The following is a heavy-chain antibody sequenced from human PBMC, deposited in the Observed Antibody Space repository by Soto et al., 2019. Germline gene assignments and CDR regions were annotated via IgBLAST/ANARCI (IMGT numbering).Heavy chain of an antibody. V-gene: IGHV2-26*01. Sequence: QVNLKESGRVLVKPPETLTLTCAVSGFSLSNARIGVSWIRRPPGKALEWLVHIFSNDEKSYSTSLKSRLTISKDTSKSQVVLTMTNMDPVDTATYYCARVLGGYGRDWFDPWGQGTLVTVSS. CDR2: IFSNDEK. J-gene: IGHJ5*02. CDR3: ARVLGGYGRDWFDP. CDR1: GFSLSNARIG. D-gene: IGHD5-12*01.